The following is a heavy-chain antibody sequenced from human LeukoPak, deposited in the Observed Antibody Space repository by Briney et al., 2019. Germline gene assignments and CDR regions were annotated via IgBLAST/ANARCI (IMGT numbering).Heavy chain of an antibody. CDR3: ARLTYGDYAFDI. V-gene: IGHV3-66*01. CDR1: GFTVSGNY. J-gene: IGHJ3*02. CDR2: IYSGGST. Sequence: GGSLRLSCAASGFTVSGNYMCWGRQGPGQGQEWVSVIYSGGSTYYSDSVKGRFTISRDNSKNTLYLQMNSLRAEDTAVYYCARLTYGDYAFDIWGQGTMVTVSS. D-gene: IGHD4-17*01.